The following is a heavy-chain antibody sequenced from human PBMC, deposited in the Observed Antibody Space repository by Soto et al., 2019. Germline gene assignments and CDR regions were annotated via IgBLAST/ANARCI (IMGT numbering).Heavy chain of an antibody. V-gene: IGHV3-30-3*01. CDR2: ISYDGSNK. CDR3: ARDILTGYHYYYYYYGMDV. D-gene: IGHD3-9*01. CDR1: GFTFSSYA. J-gene: IGHJ6*02. Sequence: QVQLVESGGGVVQPGRSLRLSCAASGFTFSSYAMHWVRQAPGKGLEWVAVISYDGSNKYYADSVKGRFTISRDNSKNTLYLQMNSLRAEDTAMYYCARDILTGYHYYYYYYGMDVWGQGTTVTVSS.